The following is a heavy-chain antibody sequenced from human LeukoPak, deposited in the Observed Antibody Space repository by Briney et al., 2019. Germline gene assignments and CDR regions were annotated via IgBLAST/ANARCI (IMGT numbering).Heavy chain of an antibody. Sequence: ASVKVSCKASGYTFTGYYMHWVRQAPGQGLEWMGWINPNSGGTNYEQKFQGRVTMTRDTSISTAYMELSRLRSDDTAVYYCARDFWSGHYYFDYWGQGTLVTVSS. CDR2: INPNSGGT. CDR1: GYTFTGYY. D-gene: IGHD3-3*01. CDR3: ARDFWSGHYYFDY. V-gene: IGHV1-2*02. J-gene: IGHJ4*02.